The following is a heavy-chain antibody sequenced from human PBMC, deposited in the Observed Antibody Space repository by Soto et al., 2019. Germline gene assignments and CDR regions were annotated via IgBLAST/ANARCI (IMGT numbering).Heavy chain of an antibody. CDR3: ARGCSGWYKDGMDV. D-gene: IGHD6-19*01. J-gene: IGHJ6*02. Sequence: QVQLVESGGGVVQPGRSLRLSCAASGFTFSSYAMHWVRQAPGKGLEWVAVISYDGSNKYYADSVKGRFTISRDNSKKTLYLQLNSRRAEDTAVYYCARGCSGWYKDGMDVWGQGNTVTVSS. V-gene: IGHV3-30-3*01. CDR2: ISYDGSNK. CDR1: GFTFSSYA.